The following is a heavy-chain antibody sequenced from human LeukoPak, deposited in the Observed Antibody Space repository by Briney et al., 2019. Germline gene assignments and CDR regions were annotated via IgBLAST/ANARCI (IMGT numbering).Heavy chain of an antibody. V-gene: IGHV3-21*01. CDR2: ISSSSSYI. CDR1: GFTFSSYS. CDR3: ARTPSNIVGATASSMDV. J-gene: IGHJ6*03. Sequence: GGSLRLSCAASGFTFSSYSMNWVRQAPGKGLEGVSSISSSSSYIYYADSVKGRFTISRDNAKNSLYLQMNSLRAEDTAVYYCARTPSNIVGATASSMDVWGKGTTVTVSS. D-gene: IGHD1-26*01.